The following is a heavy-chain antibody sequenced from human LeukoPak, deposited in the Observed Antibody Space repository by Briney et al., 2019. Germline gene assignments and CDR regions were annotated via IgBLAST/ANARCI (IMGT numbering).Heavy chain of an antibody. V-gene: IGHV5-51*01. J-gene: IGHJ4*02. D-gene: IGHD6-19*01. CDR2: IYPGDSDT. Sequence: GESLKISCKGSGYSFTSYWIGWVRQMPGKGLEWMGIIYPGDSDTRYSPSFQGQVTISADKSISTAYLQWSSLKASDTAMYYCTTIEAVVPYYFDYWGQGTLVTVSS. CDR3: TTIEAVVPYYFDY. CDR1: GYSFTSYW.